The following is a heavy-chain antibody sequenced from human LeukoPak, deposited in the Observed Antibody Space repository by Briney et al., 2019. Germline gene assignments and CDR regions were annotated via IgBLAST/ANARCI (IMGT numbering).Heavy chain of an antibody. CDR1: GFTFSSYA. J-gene: IGHJ4*02. D-gene: IGHD2-15*01. V-gene: IGHV3-23*01. Sequence: PGGSLRLSCAASGFTFSSYAMSWVRQAPGKGLEWVSAISGSGGSTYYADSVKGRFTISRDNSKNTLYRQMNSLRAEDTAVYYCVGYCSGGSCYPRVFYFDYWGQGTLVTVSS. CDR3: VGYCSGGSCYPRVFYFDY. CDR2: ISGSGGST.